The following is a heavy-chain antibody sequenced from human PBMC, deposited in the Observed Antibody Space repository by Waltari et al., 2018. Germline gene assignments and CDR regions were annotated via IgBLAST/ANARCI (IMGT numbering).Heavy chain of an antibody. CDR2: IYHSGRT. V-gene: IGHV4-38-2*01. CDR1: GYSISSGYY. CDR3: ARGRAYSSPLVDY. Sequence: QVQLQESDPGLVKPSETLSLTCAVSGYSISSGYYWGWIRQPPGKGLEWIGSIYHSGRTYSNTYLKSRVTISVDTSKNQFSRKLISVTAADTAVYYCARGRAYSSPLVDYWGHGTLVTVSS. J-gene: IGHJ4*01. D-gene: IGHD5-18*01.